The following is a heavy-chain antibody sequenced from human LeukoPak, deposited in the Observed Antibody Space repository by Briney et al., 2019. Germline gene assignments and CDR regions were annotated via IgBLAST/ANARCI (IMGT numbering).Heavy chain of an antibody. CDR1: GFTFSSYA. V-gene: IGHV3-23*01. CDR3: AKVRDSIGSTFDS. J-gene: IGHJ4*02. CDR2: ISGGGGST. Sequence: GGSLRLSCAASGFTFSSYAMNWVRQAPGKGLEWVSAISGGGGSTYFADSVKGRFTISRDNSKNTVYLQANSLRAEDTAVYYCAKVRDSIGSTFDSWGQGTLVTVSS. D-gene: IGHD3-22*01.